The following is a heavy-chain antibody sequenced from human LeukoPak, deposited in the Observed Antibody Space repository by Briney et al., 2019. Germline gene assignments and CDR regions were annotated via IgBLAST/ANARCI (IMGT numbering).Heavy chain of an antibody. CDR1: GGSISSSSYY. CDR2: IYYSGST. Sequence: PSETLSLTCTVSGGSISSSSYYWGWIRQPPGKGLEWIGGIYYSGSTYYNPSLKSRVTISVDTSKNQFSLKLSSVTAADTAVYYCARISSSSWSLNYFDYWGQGTLVTVSS. V-gene: IGHV4-39*01. CDR3: ARISSSSWSLNYFDY. D-gene: IGHD6-13*01. J-gene: IGHJ4*02.